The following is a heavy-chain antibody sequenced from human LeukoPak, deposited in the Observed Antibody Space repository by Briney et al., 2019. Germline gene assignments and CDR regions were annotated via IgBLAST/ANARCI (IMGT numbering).Heavy chain of an antibody. V-gene: IGHV3-30*04. CDR2: MSYDGSNK. CDR1: GFTFYIYA. Sequence: GGSLRLSCAASGFTFYIYAMHWVRQAPGKGLEWVAVMSYDGSNKYYADSAKGRFTISRDNSRNTLHLQMSSLRVADTAVYYCARDQVELCSSGSCYVIDNWGPGTLVAVSS. J-gene: IGHJ4*02. D-gene: IGHD2-15*01. CDR3: ARDQVELCSSGSCYVIDN.